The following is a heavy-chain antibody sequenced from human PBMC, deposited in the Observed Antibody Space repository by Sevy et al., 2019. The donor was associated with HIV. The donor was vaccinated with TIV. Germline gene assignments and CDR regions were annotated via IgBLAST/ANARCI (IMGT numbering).Heavy chain of an antibody. CDR3: AKDRGLGYCSSTSCYTPLGLGHYYGMDV. V-gene: IGHV3-9*01. Sequence: GGSLRLSCAASGFTFDDYAMHWVRQAPGKGLEWVSGISWNSGSIGYADSVKGRFTISRDNAKNSLYLQMNSLRAEDTALYYCAKDRGLGYCSSTSCYTPLGLGHYYGMDVRGQGTTVTVSS. D-gene: IGHD2-2*02. J-gene: IGHJ6*02. CDR2: ISWNSGSI. CDR1: GFTFDDYA.